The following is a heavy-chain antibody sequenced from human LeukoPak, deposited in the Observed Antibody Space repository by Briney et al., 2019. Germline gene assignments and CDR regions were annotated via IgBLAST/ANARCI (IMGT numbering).Heavy chain of an antibody. CDR1: GFTVSTNY. Sequence: GGSLRLSCAASGFTVSTNYMSCVRQAPGKGLEWVSVIYSGGTTYYADSVKGRFTISRDNSKNTLYLQMNRLRAEDTAVYYCARDRGVAAHDYWGQGTLVTVSS. CDR2: IYSGGTT. D-gene: IGHD6-13*01. V-gene: IGHV3-66*01. J-gene: IGHJ4*02. CDR3: ARDRGVAAHDY.